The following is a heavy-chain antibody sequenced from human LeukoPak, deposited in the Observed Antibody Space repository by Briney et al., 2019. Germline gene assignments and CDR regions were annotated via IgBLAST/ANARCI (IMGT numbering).Heavy chain of an antibody. CDR1: GFTFKTYS. J-gene: IGHJ4*02. CDR3: AREEGVWSGYRGFDY. Sequence: PGGSLRLSCVVSGFTFKTYSMTWVRQAPGKGLEWVSSISSGGTYVDYADSVKGRFTVSRDNAKNSLYLQMNSLRAEDTAEYYCAREEGVWSGYRGFDYWGQGTLVTVSS. V-gene: IGHV3-21*01. D-gene: IGHD3-3*01. CDR2: ISSGGTYV.